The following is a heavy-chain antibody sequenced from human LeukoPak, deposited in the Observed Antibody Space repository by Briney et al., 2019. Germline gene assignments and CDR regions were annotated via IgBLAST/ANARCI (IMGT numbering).Heavy chain of an antibody. CDR2: IYYSGST. V-gene: IGHV4-39*01. Sequence: PSETLSLTCTVSGGSISSSSYYWGWIRQPPGKGLEWIGSIYYSGSTYYNPSLKSRVTISVDTSKNQFSLKLSSVTAADTAVYYCARTEMNYGGKDYWGQGTLVTVSS. CDR3: ARTEMNYGGKDY. CDR1: GGSISSSSYY. D-gene: IGHD4-23*01. J-gene: IGHJ4*02.